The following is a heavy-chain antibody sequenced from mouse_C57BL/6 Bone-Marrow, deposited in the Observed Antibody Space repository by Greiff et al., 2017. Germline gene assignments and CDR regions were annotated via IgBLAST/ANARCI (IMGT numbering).Heavy chain of an antibody. CDR3: AREREDSSGYYYAMDY. D-gene: IGHD3-2*02. Sequence: QVQLQQPGAELVMPGASVKLSCKASGYTFTSYWMHWVKQRPGQGLEWIGEIVPSDSSTNSNQKFKGKSTLTVDKSSSPAYMQLGSLTSEDSAVYYCAREREDSSGYYYAMDYWGQGTSVTVSS. J-gene: IGHJ4*01. CDR1: GYTFTSYW. CDR2: IVPSDSST. V-gene: IGHV1-69*01.